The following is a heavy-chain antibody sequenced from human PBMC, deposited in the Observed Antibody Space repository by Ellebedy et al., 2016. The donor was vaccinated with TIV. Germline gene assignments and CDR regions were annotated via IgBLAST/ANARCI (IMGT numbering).Heavy chain of an antibody. J-gene: IGHJ3*02. D-gene: IGHD2-8*01. V-gene: IGHV3-23*01. CDR1: GSNFNSLA. CDR3: VREANSGTKMDPFDI. Sequence: GESLKISCVVSGSNFNSLAMSWVCQAPGKGLEWVSSVGESGVWTDYADSVKGRFTISRDNARNSLYLQMHSLRAEDTAVYYCVREANSGTKMDPFDIWGQGTMVTVSS. CDR2: VGESGVWT.